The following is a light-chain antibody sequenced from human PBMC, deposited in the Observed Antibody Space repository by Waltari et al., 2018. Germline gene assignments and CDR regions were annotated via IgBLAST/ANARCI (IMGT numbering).Light chain of an antibody. CDR1: QSVSRA. CDR2: GAS. J-gene: IGKJ1*01. V-gene: IGKV3-20*01. Sequence: EIVLTQSPGTLSLSLGERATVSCRTSQSVSRALAWYQQKPGQAPRLLIYGASTRATGILDMFSGSGSGTDFSLTISRLEPDDFAVYYCQHYLRLPVTFGQGTTVEI. CDR3: QHYLRLPVT.